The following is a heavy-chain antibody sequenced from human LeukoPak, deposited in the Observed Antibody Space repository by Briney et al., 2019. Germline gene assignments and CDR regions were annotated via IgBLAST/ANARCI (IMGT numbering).Heavy chain of an antibody. V-gene: IGHV1-69*05. CDR3: AREARRAAQAAGMDV. J-gene: IGHJ6*03. CDR1: GGTFSSYA. D-gene: IGHD6-13*01. Sequence: SVKVSCKASGGTFSSYAISWVRQAPGQGPEWMGGIIPIFGTANYAQKFQGRVTITTDESTSTAYMELGSLRSEDTAVYYCAREARRAAQAAGMDVWGKGTTVTVSS. CDR2: IIPIFGTA.